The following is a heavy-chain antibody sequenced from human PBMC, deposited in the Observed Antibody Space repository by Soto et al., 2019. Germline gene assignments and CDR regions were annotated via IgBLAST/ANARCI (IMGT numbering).Heavy chain of an antibody. Sequence: SETLSLTCTVSGGFIWGWIGQSPDKGLEWIGYIYNSGRYNYNPSLESRLTISIDTSKNQFSLRLSSVTAADTAVYYCARHYGQEVFDYWGQGTLVTVSS. CDR1: GGFI. V-gene: IGHV4-59*08. D-gene: IGHD3-10*01. CDR3: ARHYGQEVFDY. CDR2: IYNSGRY. J-gene: IGHJ4*02.